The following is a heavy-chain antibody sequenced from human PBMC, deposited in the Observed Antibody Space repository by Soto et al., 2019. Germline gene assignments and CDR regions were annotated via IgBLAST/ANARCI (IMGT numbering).Heavy chain of an antibody. J-gene: IGHJ6*02. CDR2: LHSGGDT. Sequence: EVQLVESGGGLVQPGGSLRLSCAASGIPVSSNYMTWVRQAPGKGLEWVSVLHSGGDTYYANSVKGRFTISRHDSTNTQFLKMNSLTAEDMDVDYGALDCPYYSAARMDVWGQG. V-gene: IGHV3-53*04. CDR1: GIPVSSNY. CDR3: ALDCPYYSAARMDV. D-gene: IGHD3-10*01.